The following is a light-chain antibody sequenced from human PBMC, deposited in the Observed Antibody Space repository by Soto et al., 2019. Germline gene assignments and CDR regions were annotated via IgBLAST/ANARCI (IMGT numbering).Light chain of an antibody. CDR3: HSYENNSDYV. CDR2: SDN. Sequence: QSVLTQPPSVSGAPVQRVTISCTGSSSNIGAGYVVHWYQQLPGAAPKLLIFSDNNQPSGVPDRFSGSKSGTSASLAITGLRAEDEADYYCHSYENNSDYVCGTGTKVTV. CDR1: SSNIGAGYV. J-gene: IGLJ1*01. V-gene: IGLV1-40*01.